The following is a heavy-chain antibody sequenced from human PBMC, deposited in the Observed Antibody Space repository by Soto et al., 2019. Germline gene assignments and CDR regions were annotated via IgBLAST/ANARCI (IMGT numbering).Heavy chain of an antibody. CDR1: GFTFSSYA. J-gene: IGHJ6*02. CDR2: IWYDGSNK. Sequence: GGSLRLSCAASGFTFSSYAMSWVRQAPGKGLEWVAVIWYDGSNKYYADSVKGRFTISRDNSKNTLYLQMNSLRAEDTAVYYCARDQCSGGSCYSFNYYYYYGMDVWGQGTTVTVSS. D-gene: IGHD2-15*01. CDR3: ARDQCSGGSCYSFNYYYYYGMDV. V-gene: IGHV3-33*08.